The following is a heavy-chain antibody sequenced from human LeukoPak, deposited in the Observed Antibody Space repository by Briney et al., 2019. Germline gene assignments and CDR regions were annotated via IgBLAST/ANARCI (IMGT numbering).Heavy chain of an antibody. J-gene: IGHJ3*02. CDR1: GGSISSYY. D-gene: IGHD3-16*02. CDR2: IYTSGST. V-gene: IGHV4-4*07. CDR3: ARARIMITFGGVIPDAFDI. Sequence: SETLSLTCTVSGGSISSYYWSWIRQPAGKGLEWIGRIYTSGSTNYNPSLKSRVTMSVDTSKNQFSLKLSSVTAADTAVYYCARARIMITFGGVIPDAFDIRGQGTMVTVSS.